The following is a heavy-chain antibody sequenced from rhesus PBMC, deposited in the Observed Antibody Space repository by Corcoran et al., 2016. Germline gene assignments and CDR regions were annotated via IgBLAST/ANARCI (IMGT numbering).Heavy chain of an antibody. Sequence: QVQLQESGPGLVKPSETLSLTCAVSSGSISGSYWSWIRQPPGKGLEWIGRIYGSGGSTDYNPSLKSRVTISTDTSKNQCSLKLSSVTAADTAVYFCARRPNSGDWSLDYWGQGVLVTVSS. CDR1: SGSISGSY. D-gene: IGHD6-37*01. CDR3: ARRPNSGDWSLDY. J-gene: IGHJ4*01. CDR2: IYGSGGST. V-gene: IGHV4-160*01.